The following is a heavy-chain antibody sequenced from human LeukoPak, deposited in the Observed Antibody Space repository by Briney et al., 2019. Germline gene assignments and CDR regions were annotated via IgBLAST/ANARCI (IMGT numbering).Heavy chain of an antibody. J-gene: IGHJ6*03. V-gene: IGHV3-23*01. CDR2: ISDSSDNT. D-gene: IGHD2-2*01. CDR3: ATPIVEVPAAPENYMDV. CDR1: GFTFSSYA. Sequence: GGSLRLSCAASGFTFSSYAMNWARQTPGKGLEWVSAISDSSDNTYYADSVKGRFTISRDNSKNTLYLQMNSLRAEDTAVYYCATPIVEVPAAPENYMDVWGKGTTVTVSS.